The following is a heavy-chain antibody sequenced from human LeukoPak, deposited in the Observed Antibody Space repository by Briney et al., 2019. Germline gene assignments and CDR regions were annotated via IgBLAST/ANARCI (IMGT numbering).Heavy chain of an antibody. CDR3: ARQPYYYDSSGYPRDFVFHDAFDI. J-gene: IGHJ3*02. V-gene: IGHV1-2*02. D-gene: IGHD3-22*01. CDR1: GYTFTGYY. Sequence: VASVKVSCKTSGYTFTGYYMHWVRQAPGQGLEWMGWINPNSGGTNYAQKFQGRVTMTRDTSISTAYMELSRLRSDDTAVYYCARQPYYYDSSGYPRDFVFHDAFDIWGQGTMVTVSS. CDR2: INPNSGGT.